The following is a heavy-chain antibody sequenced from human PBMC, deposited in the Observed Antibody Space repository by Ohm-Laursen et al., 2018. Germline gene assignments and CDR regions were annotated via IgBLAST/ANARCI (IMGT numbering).Heavy chain of an antibody. CDR1: GFTFSSYS. J-gene: IGHJ6*02. CDR2: ISSSSSYI. Sequence: GSLRLSCAASGFTFSSYSMNWVRQAPGKGLEWVSSISSSSSYIYYADSVKGRFTISRDNAKNSLYLQMNSLRAEDTAVYYCARDLTTVVTPGHYYYYYGMDVWGQGTTVTVSS. D-gene: IGHD4-23*01. V-gene: IGHV3-21*01. CDR3: ARDLTTVVTPGHYYYYYGMDV.